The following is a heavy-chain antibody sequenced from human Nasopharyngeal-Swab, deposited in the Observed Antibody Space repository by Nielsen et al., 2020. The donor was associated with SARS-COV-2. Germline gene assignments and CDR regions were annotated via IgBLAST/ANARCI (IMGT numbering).Heavy chain of an antibody. D-gene: IGHD2-15*01. CDR3: ARLYCSGGSCHSSGGDDY. J-gene: IGHJ4*02. CDR1: GYTFTGYY. Sequence: ASVKVSCKASGYTFTGYYMHWVRQAPGQGLEWMGRINPNSGGTNYAQKFQGRVTMTRDTSISTAYMELSRLRSDDTAVYYCARLYCSGGSCHSSGGDDYWGQGTLVTVSS. V-gene: IGHV1-2*06. CDR2: INPNSGGT.